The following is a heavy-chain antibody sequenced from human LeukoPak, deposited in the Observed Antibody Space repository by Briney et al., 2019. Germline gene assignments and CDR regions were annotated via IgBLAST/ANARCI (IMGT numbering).Heavy chain of an antibody. CDR2: IYYSGST. V-gene: IGHV4-59*01. CDR3: ARDQRGRDGYNMGLDY. D-gene: IGHD5-24*01. CDR1: GGSFSGYY. J-gene: IGHJ4*02. Sequence: SETLSLTCAVYGGSFSGYYWSWIRQPPGKGLEWIGYIYYSGSTNYNPSLKSRVTISIDTSKNQFSLKLSSVTAADTAVYYCARDQRGRDGYNMGLDYWGQGTLVTVSS.